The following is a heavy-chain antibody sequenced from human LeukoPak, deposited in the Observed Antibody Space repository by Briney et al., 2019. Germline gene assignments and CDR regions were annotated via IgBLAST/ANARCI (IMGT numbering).Heavy chain of an antibody. D-gene: IGHD3-9*01. V-gene: IGHV1-18*01. Sequence: ASVTVSCKASGGTFSSYAISWVRQAPGQGLEWMGWISAYDGNTNYAQKLQGRVTMTTDTSTSTAYMELRSLRSDDTAVYYCARDKRKVLRYFDWLFRPDWFDPWGQGTLVTVSS. CDR3: ARDKRKVLRYFDWLFRPDWFDP. J-gene: IGHJ5*02. CDR2: ISAYDGNT. CDR1: GGTFSSYA.